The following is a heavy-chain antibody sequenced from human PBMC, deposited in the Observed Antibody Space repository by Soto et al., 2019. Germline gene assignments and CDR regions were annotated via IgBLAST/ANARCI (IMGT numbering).Heavy chain of an antibody. CDR3: AAGLGYCSGGSCYDYYYYYMDV. J-gene: IGHJ6*03. V-gene: IGHV4-59*01. Sequence: SETLSLTCTVSGCSISSYYWSWIRKPPGKGLEWIGYIYYSGSTNYNPSLKSRVTISVDTSKNQFSLKLSSVTAADTAVYYCAAGLGYCSGGSCYDYYYYYMDVWGKGTTVT. D-gene: IGHD2-15*01. CDR1: GCSISSYY. CDR2: IYYSGST.